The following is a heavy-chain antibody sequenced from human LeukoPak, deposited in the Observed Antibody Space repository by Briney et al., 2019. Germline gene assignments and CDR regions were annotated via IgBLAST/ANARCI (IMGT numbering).Heavy chain of an antibody. D-gene: IGHD2-21*02. Sequence: SETLSLTCTVSGGSISSYYWHWIRQPPGKGLEWIGYLYYSGNTYYNPSLKSRVTMSVDTSKNQFSLKLSSVTAADTAVYFCARAAYCGGDCYYYFDYWGQGTLVAVSS. CDR2: LYYSGNT. CDR1: GGSISSYY. CDR3: ARAAYCGGDCYYYFDY. J-gene: IGHJ4*02. V-gene: IGHV4-59*01.